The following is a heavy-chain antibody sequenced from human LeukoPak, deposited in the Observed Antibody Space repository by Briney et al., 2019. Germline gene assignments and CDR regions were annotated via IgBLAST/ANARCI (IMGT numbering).Heavy chain of an antibody. CDR3: ASGARVWSGPYWYCDL. V-gene: IGHV4-59*01. J-gene: IGHJ2*01. D-gene: IGHD1-26*01. Sequence: SETLSLTCTVSGGSISSYYWSWIPQPPGKGLEWIGYIYYSGSTNYNPSLKSRVTISVDTSKNQFSLKLSSVTAADTAVYYCASGARVWSGPYWYCDLWGRGTLVTVSS. CDR1: GGSISSYY. CDR2: IYYSGST.